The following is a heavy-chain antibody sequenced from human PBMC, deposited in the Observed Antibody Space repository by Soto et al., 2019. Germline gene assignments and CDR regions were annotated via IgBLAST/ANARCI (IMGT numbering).Heavy chain of an antibody. CDR3: AHLYDSRSGHLDYFDN. Sequence: QITLKESGPTLVKPTQTLTLTCTFSGFSLTTTDRVGVGWIRQSPGKALEWLALVYWNDDKRYSPSLGSRLTITKDTSKNQVVLTVTDMDPVDTGTYYCAHLYDSRSGHLDYFDNWGQGTLVTVSS. V-gene: IGHV2-5*01. J-gene: IGHJ4*02. D-gene: IGHD3-3*01. CDR1: GFSLTTTDRVG. CDR2: VYWNDDK.